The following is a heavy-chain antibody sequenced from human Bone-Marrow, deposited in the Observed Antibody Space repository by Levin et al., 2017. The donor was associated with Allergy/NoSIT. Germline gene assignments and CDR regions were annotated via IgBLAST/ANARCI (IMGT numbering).Heavy chain of an antibody. V-gene: IGHV4-61*01. CDR1: GASVSRGRNF. D-gene: IGHD6-19*01. CDR3: ARNIGWYFYDY. CDR2: LSYTGDT. J-gene: IGHJ4*02. Sequence: SQTLSLTCTVSGASVSRGRNFWSWIRQPPGKGLEWIGYLSYTGDTNYNPSLKSRVTISVDESKNQFTLKLNSVTTADTAVYYCARNIGWYFYDYWGQGTLVTVSS.